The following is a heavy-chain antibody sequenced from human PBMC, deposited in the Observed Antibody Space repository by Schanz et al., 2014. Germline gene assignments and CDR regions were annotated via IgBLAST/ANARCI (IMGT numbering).Heavy chain of an antibody. V-gene: IGHV3-21*01. J-gene: IGHJ4*01. CDR2: ISSSGSYI. CDR1: GFTISSYS. CDR3: AREQIMAAAGLVDY. Sequence: VPLVESGGGVVQFGRSLRLSCVASGFTISSYSMNWVRQAPGKGLEWVSSISSSGSYIYYADSVKGRFSISRDNAKNSLFLQMNRLRAEDTALYYCAREQIMAAAGLVDYWGHGTLVTVSS. D-gene: IGHD6-13*01.